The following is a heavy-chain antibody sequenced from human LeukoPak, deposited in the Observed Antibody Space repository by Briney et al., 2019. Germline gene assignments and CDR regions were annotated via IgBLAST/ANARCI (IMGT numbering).Heavy chain of an antibody. D-gene: IGHD3-10*01. CDR3: ARGADMYYYVDN. CDR1: GGSITSGGYY. V-gene: IGHV4-31*11. CDR2: IYYSGST. J-gene: IGHJ4*02. Sequence: SQTPSLTCAVSGGSITSGGYYWSWIRQHPGKGLEWIGSIYYSGSTYYNPSLKSRVTISVDTSKNQFSLSLSSVTAADTAVYYCARGADMYYYVDNWGQGTLVTVSS.